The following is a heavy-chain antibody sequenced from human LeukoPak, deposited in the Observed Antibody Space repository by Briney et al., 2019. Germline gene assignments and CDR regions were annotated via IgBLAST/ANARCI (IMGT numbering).Heavy chain of an antibody. V-gene: IGHV3-21*01. CDR1: GYTFSSYS. CDR3: AREGVGY. D-gene: IGHD3-16*01. J-gene: IGHJ4*02. Sequence: ASVKVSCKASGYTFSSYSMNWVRQAPGKGLEWVSSISSSSSYIYYADSVKGRFTISRDNAKNSLYLQMNSLRAEDTAVYYCAREGVGYWGQGTLVTVSS. CDR2: ISSSSSYI.